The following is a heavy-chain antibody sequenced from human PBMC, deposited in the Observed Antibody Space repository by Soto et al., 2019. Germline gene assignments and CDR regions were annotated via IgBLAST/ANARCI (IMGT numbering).Heavy chain of an antibody. CDR3: ARAYWHHTWASIPAAFDP. CDR1: GASMTNYH. J-gene: IGHJ5*02. Sequence: QVQLQESGPGVVKPSETLSLTCTVSGASMTNYHWNWVRQSAGGGLEYIGRVSGTGSPDYHPSLNSRVTESLDWSETQFSLKLTSVTAADTAVYYCARAYWHHTWASIPAAFDPWGQGTLVIVSS. D-gene: IGHD3-16*01. V-gene: IGHV4-4*07. CDR2: VSGTGSP.